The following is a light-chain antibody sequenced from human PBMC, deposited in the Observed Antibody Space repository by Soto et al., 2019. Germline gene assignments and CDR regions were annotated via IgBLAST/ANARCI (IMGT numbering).Light chain of an antibody. V-gene: IGKV3-20*01. Sequence: EIVLTQSPGTLSLSPGERATLSCRASQSVSSSYVAWYQQKPGQAPRLLIYGASIRATGIPDRFSGSGSGTDFTLNISRLEPEDSAVYYCQKYDSSPLTFGGGTKVEIK. CDR1: QSVSSSY. CDR3: QKYDSSPLT. J-gene: IGKJ4*01. CDR2: GAS.